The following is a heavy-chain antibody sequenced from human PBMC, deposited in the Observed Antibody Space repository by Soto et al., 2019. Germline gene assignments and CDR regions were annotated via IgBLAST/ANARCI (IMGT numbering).Heavy chain of an antibody. CDR1: EFTFNRHA. D-gene: IGHD2-8*01. Sequence: QVQLVESGGGVVQPGRSLRLSCAASEFTFNRHAMHWVRQAPGKGLEWVAVISHDGRIKYYADSVKGRFTISRDNSMNTLDLQMNSLRAEDTAIYFCARVSGHVYATLHGPFAYWGQGTLVTVSS. CDR2: ISHDGRIK. J-gene: IGHJ4*02. CDR3: ARVSGHVYATLHGPFAY. V-gene: IGHV3-30*04.